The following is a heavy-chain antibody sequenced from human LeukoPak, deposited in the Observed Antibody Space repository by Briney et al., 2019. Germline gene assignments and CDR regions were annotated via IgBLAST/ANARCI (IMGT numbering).Heavy chain of an antibody. J-gene: IGHJ6*03. CDR1: GFTFSSYW. Sequence: GGSLILSCAASGFTFSSYWMSWVRQAPGKGLEWVANIKQDGSEKYYVDSVKGRFTISRDNAKNSLYLQMNSLRAEDTAVYYCARDCSSIEWVYYYYYMDVWSKGTTVTVSS. CDR3: ARDCSSIEWVYYYYYMDV. V-gene: IGHV3-7*01. D-gene: IGHD2-2*01. CDR2: IKQDGSEK.